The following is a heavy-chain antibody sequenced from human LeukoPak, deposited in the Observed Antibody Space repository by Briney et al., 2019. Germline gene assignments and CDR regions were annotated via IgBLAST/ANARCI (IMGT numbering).Heavy chain of an antibody. CDR1: GFSFSSYW. CDR3: ARAAYGDYTDY. V-gene: IGHV3-74*01. Sequence: GGSLRLSCAASGFSFSSYWVHWVRQAPGKGLVWVSHISSDGSGTTYADSVKGRFTISRDNAKNTLYLQMHSLRAEDTAVYYCARAAYGDYTDYWGQGTLVTVSS. D-gene: IGHD4-17*01. J-gene: IGHJ4*02. CDR2: ISSDGSGT.